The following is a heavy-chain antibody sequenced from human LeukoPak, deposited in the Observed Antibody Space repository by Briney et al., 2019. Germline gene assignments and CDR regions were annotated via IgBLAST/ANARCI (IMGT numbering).Heavy chain of an antibody. Sequence: GGSLRLSCAASGFTASTYYMNWVRQAPGKGLEWVSIIYSGGTAYYADSVKGRFTISRDTSKNTLSLQMNSLRAEDTAVYFCARVGDHFHWNLDLWGRGTLVTVSS. CDR3: ARVGDHFHWNLDL. CDR1: GFTASTYY. V-gene: IGHV3-53*01. CDR2: IYSGGTA. J-gene: IGHJ2*01. D-gene: IGHD3-3*02.